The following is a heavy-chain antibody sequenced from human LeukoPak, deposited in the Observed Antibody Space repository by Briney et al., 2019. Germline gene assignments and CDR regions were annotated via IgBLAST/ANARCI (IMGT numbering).Heavy chain of an antibody. D-gene: IGHD5-24*01. V-gene: IGHV1-69*06. CDR1: GGTFSSYA. CDR3: ARDNSVRDEAWWFNP. CDR2: IIPIFGTA. J-gene: IGHJ5*02. Sequence: ASVKVSCKASGGTFSSYAISWVRQAPGQGLEWMGGIIPIFGTANYAQKFQGRVTITADKSTSTAYMELSSLRSEDTAVYYCARDNSVRDEAWWFNPWGQGTLVTVSS.